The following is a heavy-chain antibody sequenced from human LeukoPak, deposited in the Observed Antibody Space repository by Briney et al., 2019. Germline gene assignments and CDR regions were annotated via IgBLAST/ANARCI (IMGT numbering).Heavy chain of an antibody. Sequence: SETLSLTCGVSGGSISSTNWWSWVRPPPGQGLEWIGEISLSGLTNYNPSLKSRVTISVHTSKNQFSLKLSYVTAADTAVYYCARHRRHYDVATGYYVGPFDVWGQGTVVTVSS. CDR3: ARHRRHYDVATGYYVGPFDV. J-gene: IGHJ3*01. V-gene: IGHV4-4*02. CDR1: GGSISSTNW. CDR2: ISLSGLT. D-gene: IGHD3-9*01.